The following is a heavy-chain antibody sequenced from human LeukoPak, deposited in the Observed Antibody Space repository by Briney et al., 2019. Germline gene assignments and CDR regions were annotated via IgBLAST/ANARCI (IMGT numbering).Heavy chain of an antibody. CDR1: GGSIRSSSYI. CDR2: IYYSGST. Sequence: PSETLSLTCTVSGGSIRSSSYIWDWIRQPPGKGLEWIGSIYYSGSTYYNPSLKSRVTISVDTSKNQFSLKLSSVTAADTAVYYCARLTQNSSGRPYYFDYWGQGTLVTVSS. CDR3: ARLTQNSSGRPYYFDY. V-gene: IGHV4-39*01. J-gene: IGHJ4*02. D-gene: IGHD3-22*01.